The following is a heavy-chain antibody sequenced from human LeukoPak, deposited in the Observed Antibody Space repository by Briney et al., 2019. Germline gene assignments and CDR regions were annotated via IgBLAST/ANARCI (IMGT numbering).Heavy chain of an antibody. CDR3: ARVDSSGYYTFFDY. CDR2: IYNSGSP. Sequence: PSETLSLTCTVSGGSISSRNWNWIRQPPGKGLEWIGDIYNSGSPNYNPSLKSRVTISVDTSKNQFSLKLSSVTAADTAVYYCARVDSSGYYTFFDYWGQGTLVTVSS. V-gene: IGHV4-59*11. CDR1: GGSISSRN. D-gene: IGHD3-22*01. J-gene: IGHJ4*02.